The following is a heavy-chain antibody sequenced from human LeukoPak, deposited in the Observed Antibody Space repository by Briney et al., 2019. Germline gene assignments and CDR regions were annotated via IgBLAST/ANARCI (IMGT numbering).Heavy chain of an antibody. D-gene: IGHD4-17*01. V-gene: IGHV1-2*06. CDR1: GYTFTGYY. J-gene: IGHJ4*02. CDR3: AREANYGDYTHFDY. Sequence: ASVKVSCKASGYTFTGYYMHWVRQAPGQGLEWMGRINPNSGGTNYAQKFQGRVTMTRDTSISTAYMELSRLRSDDTAVYYCAREANYGDYTHFDYWGQGTQVTVSS. CDR2: INPNSGGT.